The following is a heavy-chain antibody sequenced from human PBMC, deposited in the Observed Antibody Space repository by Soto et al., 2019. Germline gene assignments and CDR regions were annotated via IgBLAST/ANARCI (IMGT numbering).Heavy chain of an antibody. D-gene: IGHD2-2*01. CDR3: GRDGGYQRFDY. J-gene: IGHJ4*02. Sequence: QVQLVQSGAEVKKPGASVKVSCKASGYTFTTYYIHWVRQAPGQGLEWMGIINPSGGNITYAQKFQARATMTRDTSTCTVYIELSSLRSEDTAVYYCGRDGGYQRFDYWGQGALVTVSP. CDR1: GYTFTTYY. CDR2: INPSGGNI. V-gene: IGHV1-46*03.